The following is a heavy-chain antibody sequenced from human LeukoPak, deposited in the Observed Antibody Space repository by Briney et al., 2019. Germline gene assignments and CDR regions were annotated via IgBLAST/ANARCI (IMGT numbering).Heavy chain of an antibody. J-gene: IGHJ4*02. CDR3: ACLDSSGYRPFDY. CDR2: ISYDGSNK. Sequence: GGSLRLSCAASGFTFSSYAMHWVRQAPGKGLEWVAVISYDGSNKYYADSVKGRFTISRDNSKNTLYLQMNSLRAEDTAVYYCACLDSSGYRPFDYWGQGTLVTVSS. CDR1: GFTFSSYA. V-gene: IGHV3-30-3*01. D-gene: IGHD3-22*01.